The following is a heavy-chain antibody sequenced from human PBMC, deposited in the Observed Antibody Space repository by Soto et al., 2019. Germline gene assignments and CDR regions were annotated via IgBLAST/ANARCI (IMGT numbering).Heavy chain of an antibody. V-gene: IGHV4-30-4*01. CDR3: ARLRWETENNWFDP. CDR1: GDSINSVDHY. J-gene: IGHJ5*02. D-gene: IGHD1-26*01. CDR2: IYHSGST. Sequence: LSETLSLTCTVSGDSINSVDHYWSWIRQPPGKGLEWMGYIYHSGSTHYNPSLNSRLTISIDTSTNRFSLNLTSVTAADTAVYFCARLRWETENNWFDPWGQGALVTVSS.